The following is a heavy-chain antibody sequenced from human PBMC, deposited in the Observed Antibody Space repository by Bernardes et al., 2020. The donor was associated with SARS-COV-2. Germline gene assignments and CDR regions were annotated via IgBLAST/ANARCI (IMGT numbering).Heavy chain of an antibody. D-gene: IGHD6-6*01. CDR1: GGSFRGYY. V-gene: IGHV4-34*01. CDR2: INHSGST. Sequence: SETLSLTCAVYGGSFRGYYWSWIRQPPGKGLEWIGEINHSGSTNYNPSLKSRVTISVDTSKNQFSLKLSSVTAADTAVYYCARGLSTAAGLDYWGQGTLVTVSS. CDR3: ARGLSTAAGLDY. J-gene: IGHJ4*02.